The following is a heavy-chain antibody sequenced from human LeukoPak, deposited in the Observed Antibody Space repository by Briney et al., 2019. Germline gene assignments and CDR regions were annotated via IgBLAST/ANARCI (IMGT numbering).Heavy chain of an antibody. D-gene: IGHD2-21*02. V-gene: IGHV3-53*01. Sequence: GGSLRLSCAASGFTVSSNYMSWVRQAPGKGLEWVSVIYAGGSTYYADSVMGRFSISRDNSKNTLYLQMNSLRAEDTAVYYCARSKSRGDYYFDNWGQGTLVTVSS. CDR1: GFTVSSNY. CDR2: IYAGGST. J-gene: IGHJ4*02. CDR3: ARSKSRGDYYFDN.